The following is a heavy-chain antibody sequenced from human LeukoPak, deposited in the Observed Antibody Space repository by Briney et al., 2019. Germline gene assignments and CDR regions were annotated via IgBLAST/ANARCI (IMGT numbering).Heavy chain of an antibody. V-gene: IGHV3-15*01. CDR1: GFTLNNAW. CDR3: TTDRYYDNSELQFQH. D-gene: IGHD3-22*01. Sequence: GGSLRLSCAASGFTLNNAWMSWVRQAPGKGLEWLGRIKRETDGGTIDYVAPVKGRFTISRDDSRNTLYLQMDSLKIEDTAVYYCTTDRYYDNSELQFQHWGQGTLVTVSS. J-gene: IGHJ1*01. CDR2: IKRETDGGTI.